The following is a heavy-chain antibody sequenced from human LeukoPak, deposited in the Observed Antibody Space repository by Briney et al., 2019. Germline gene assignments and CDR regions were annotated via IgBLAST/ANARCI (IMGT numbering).Heavy chain of an antibody. V-gene: IGHV1-8*01. Sequence: ASVKVSCKASGYTFTSYDINWVRQATGQGLEWTGWMNPNSGNTGYAQKFQGRVTMTRNTSISTAYMELSSLRSEDTAVYYCARLIAVAGHYFDYWGQGTLVTVSS. D-gene: IGHD6-19*01. CDR2: MNPNSGNT. CDR3: ARLIAVAGHYFDY. CDR1: GYTFTSYD. J-gene: IGHJ4*02.